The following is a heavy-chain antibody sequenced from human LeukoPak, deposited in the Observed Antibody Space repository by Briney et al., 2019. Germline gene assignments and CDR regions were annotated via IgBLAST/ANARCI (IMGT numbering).Heavy chain of an antibody. CDR3: ARDPSQGFGEPFDY. Sequence: SVKLSCKASGGTFSSYAISWVRQAPGQGLEWMGGIIPIFGTANYAQKFQGRVTITADESTSTAYMELSSLRSEDTAVYYCARDPSQGFGEPFDYWGQGTLVTVSS. V-gene: IGHV1-69*13. CDR2: IIPIFGTA. D-gene: IGHD3-10*01. CDR1: GGTFSSYA. J-gene: IGHJ4*02.